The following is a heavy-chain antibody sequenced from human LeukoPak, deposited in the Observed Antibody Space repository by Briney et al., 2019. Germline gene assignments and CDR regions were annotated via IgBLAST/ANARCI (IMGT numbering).Heavy chain of an antibody. CDR2: INPSGGST. J-gene: IGHJ4*02. CDR3: ARVFCSSTSCYSTFDY. Sequence: ASVKVSCKASGYTFTSYYMHWVRQAPGQGLEWMGIINPSGGSTSYAQKFQGRVTMTRDTSTSTVYMELSSLRSEDTAVYYCARVFCSSTSCYSTFDYWGQGTLVTVSS. D-gene: IGHD2-2*01. V-gene: IGHV1-46*01. CDR1: GYTFTSYY.